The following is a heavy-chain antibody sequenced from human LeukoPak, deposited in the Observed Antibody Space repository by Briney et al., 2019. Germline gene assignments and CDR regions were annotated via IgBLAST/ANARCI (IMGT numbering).Heavy chain of an antibody. Sequence: SETLSLTCTVSGGSISSYYWSWTRQPPGKGLEWIGYIYYSGSTNYNPSLKSRVTISVDTSENQFSLKLSSVTAADTAVYYCARFGGLYWFDPWGQGTLVTVSS. J-gene: IGHJ5*02. V-gene: IGHV4-59*08. D-gene: IGHD3-10*01. CDR2: IYYSGST. CDR1: GGSISSYY. CDR3: ARFGGLYWFDP.